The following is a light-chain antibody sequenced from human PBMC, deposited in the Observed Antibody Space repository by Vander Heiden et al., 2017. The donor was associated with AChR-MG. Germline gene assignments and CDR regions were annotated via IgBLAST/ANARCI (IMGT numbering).Light chain of an antibody. V-gene: IGKV3-11*01. CDR2: VAS. J-gene: IGKJ4*01. CDR1: QTVSSY. Sequence: EIVFSQSPSTLALSPGERATLACRDTQTVSSYREWYQQKPGQAPRLLIYVASNRANGIPDRYSGSGHGKDFTLTSSILEHEDFAVYYWHQRSTWLTFGGGTKVEIK. CDR3: HQRSTWLT.